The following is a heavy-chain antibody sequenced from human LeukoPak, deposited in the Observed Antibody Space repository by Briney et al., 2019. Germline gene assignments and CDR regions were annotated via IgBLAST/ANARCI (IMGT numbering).Heavy chain of an antibody. J-gene: IGHJ4*02. D-gene: IGHD5-12*01. CDR3: ARERRGYSGYPGNNYFDY. V-gene: IGHV1-69*13. Sequence: SVKVSRKASGGTFSSYAISWVRQAPGQGLEWMGGIIPIFGTANYAQKFQGRVTITADESTSTAYMELSSLRSEDTAVYYCARERRGYSGYPGNNYFDYWGQGTLVTVSS. CDR2: IIPIFGTA. CDR1: GGTFSSYA.